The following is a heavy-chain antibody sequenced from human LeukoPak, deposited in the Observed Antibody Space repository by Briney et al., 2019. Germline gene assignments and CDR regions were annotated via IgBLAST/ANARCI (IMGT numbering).Heavy chain of an antibody. V-gene: IGHV3-30*18. D-gene: IGHD1-26*01. CDR1: GFTFSSYG. CDR3: AKTPGGSHYSSYGMDV. J-gene: IGHJ6*02. Sequence: GRSLRLSCAASGFTFSSYGMHWVRQAPGKGLEWVAVISYDGSNKYYADSVKGRFTISRDNSKNTLYLQMNSLRAEDTAVYYCAKTPGGSHYSSYGMDVWGQGTTVTVSS. CDR2: ISYDGSNK.